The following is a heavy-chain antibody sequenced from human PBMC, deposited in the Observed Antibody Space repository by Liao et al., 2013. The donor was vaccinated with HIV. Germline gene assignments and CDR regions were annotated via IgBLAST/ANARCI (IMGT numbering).Heavy chain of an antibody. Sequence: QVQLQESGPGLVKPSETLSLTCTVSGGSISSYYWSWIRQPAGKGLEWIGRIYTSGSTNYNPSLKSRVTMSVDTSKNQFSLKLSSVTAADTAVYYCARYSSSWYGSGSVYYYYMDVWGQRDHGHRLL. CDR2: IYTSGST. D-gene: IGHD6-13*01. J-gene: IGHJ6*03. CDR1: GGSISSYY. V-gene: IGHV4-4*07. CDR3: ARYSSSWYGSGSVYYYYMDV.